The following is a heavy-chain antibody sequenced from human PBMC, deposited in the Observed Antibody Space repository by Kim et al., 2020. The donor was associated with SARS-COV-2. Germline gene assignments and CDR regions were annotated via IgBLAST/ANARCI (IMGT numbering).Heavy chain of an antibody. V-gene: IGHV3-7*03. CDR1: GFTFSSSW. Sequence: GGSLRLSCAASGFTFSSSWMHWVCQAPEKGLEWVADIKCDGSEKYYVYSVKGRLTISRDNAKNSLYLQVNSLRVEDMTMYYCVRGKVYYGMDVWGQGTTVTVSS. J-gene: IGHJ6*02. CDR3: VRGKVYYGMDV. CDR2: IKCDGSEK.